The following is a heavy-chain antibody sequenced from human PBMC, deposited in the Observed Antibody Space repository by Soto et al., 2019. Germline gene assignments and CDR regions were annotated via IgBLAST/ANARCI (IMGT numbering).Heavy chain of an antibody. V-gene: IGHV4-31*03. CDR2: IYHSGST. CDR1: GGSISSGGYY. J-gene: IGHJ5*02. CDR3: ARGWLFFDNWFDP. D-gene: IGHD3-22*01. Sequence: QVQLQESGPGLVKPSQTLSLTCTVSGGSISSGGYYWSWSRPHPGKGLEWIGYIYHSGSTYYNPSLKSRVTISVDTCKNQVSLKLSSVTAADTAVYYCARGWLFFDNWFDPWGQGTLVTVSS.